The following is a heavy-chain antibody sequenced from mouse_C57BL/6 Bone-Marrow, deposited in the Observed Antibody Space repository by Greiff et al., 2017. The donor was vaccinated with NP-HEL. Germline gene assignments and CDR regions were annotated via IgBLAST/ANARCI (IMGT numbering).Heavy chain of an antibody. CDR1: GYAFSSYW. CDR2: IYPGDGDT. Sequence: VQRVESGAELVKPGASVKISCKASGYAFSSYWMNWVKQRPGKGLEWIGQIYPGDGDTNYNGKFKGKATLTADKSSSTAYMQLSSLTSEDSAVYFCARHPLWRFAYWGQGTLVTVSA. V-gene: IGHV1-80*01. CDR3: ARHPLWRFAY. J-gene: IGHJ3*01.